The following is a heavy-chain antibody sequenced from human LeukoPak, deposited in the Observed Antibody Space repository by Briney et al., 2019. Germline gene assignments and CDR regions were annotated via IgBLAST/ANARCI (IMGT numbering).Heavy chain of an antibody. CDR1: GSTFSDYY. CDR2: ISSSSYT. CDR3: ARADYMTANDY. Sequence: PGGSLRLSCAASGSTFSDYYMSWIRQAPGKGLEWVSYISSSSYTNYADSVKGRFTISRDNAKNALYLQMNSLRAEDTAVYYCARADYMTANDYWGQGTLVTVSS. D-gene: IGHD2-21*02. V-gene: IGHV3-11*05. J-gene: IGHJ4*02.